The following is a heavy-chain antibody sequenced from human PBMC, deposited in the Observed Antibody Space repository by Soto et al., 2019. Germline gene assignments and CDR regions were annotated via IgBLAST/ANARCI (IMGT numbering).Heavy chain of an antibody. Sequence: PSETLSLTCTVSGGSISRVCSFWSWVRKHQGKGLEWIGNLYYSGRTYYYPSLTSRVTISVDTSKTHFPLKLSSVAAADTAVYYCARFASEENPKVGSWYYFDYWGQGTRVTVSS. V-gene: IGHV4-31*03. CDR3: ARFASEENPKVGSWYYFDY. J-gene: IGHJ4*02. CDR1: GGSISRVCSF. CDR2: LYYSGRT. D-gene: IGHD6-13*01.